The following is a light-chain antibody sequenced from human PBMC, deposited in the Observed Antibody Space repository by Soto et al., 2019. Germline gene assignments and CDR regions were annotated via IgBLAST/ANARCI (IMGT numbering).Light chain of an antibody. V-gene: IGLV2-14*01. Sequence: QSALTQPASVSGSPGQSITISCTGTSSDVGGYKFVSWHQQHPGKAPKLMIYEVSTRPSGISDRFSGSKSGNTASLTISGLQAEDEADYYCSSYTSSSTWVFGGGTKLTVL. CDR1: SSDVGGYKF. CDR3: SSYTSSSTWV. CDR2: EVS. J-gene: IGLJ3*02.